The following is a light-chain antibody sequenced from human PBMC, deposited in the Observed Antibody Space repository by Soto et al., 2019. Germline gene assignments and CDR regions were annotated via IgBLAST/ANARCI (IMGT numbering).Light chain of an antibody. V-gene: IGLV2-14*01. CDR2: DVS. Sequence: QSALTQPASVSGSPGQSITISCTGTSSDVGGYIYVSWYQQQPGKAPKFMIYDVSNRPSGVSNRFSGSKSGNTASLTISGLQAEDEADYYCCSYTTSNTRQIVFGTGTKVTVL. CDR3: CSYTTSNTRQIV. CDR1: SSDVGGYIY. J-gene: IGLJ1*01.